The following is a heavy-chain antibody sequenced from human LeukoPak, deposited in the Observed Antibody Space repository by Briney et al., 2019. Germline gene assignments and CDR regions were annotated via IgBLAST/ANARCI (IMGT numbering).Heavy chain of an antibody. D-gene: IGHD4-17*01. CDR3: AKGRYDYGDYAHFQH. CDR1: GFIFNNYA. CDR2: ISGSGGST. V-gene: IGHV3-23*01. J-gene: IGHJ1*01. Sequence: GGSLRLSCAASGFIFNNYAMSWVRQAPGKGLEWVSVISGSGGSTYYADSGKGRFTISRDNLKNTEYLQINSLRAEDTAVYYCAKGRYDYGDYAHFQHWGQGTLVTVSA.